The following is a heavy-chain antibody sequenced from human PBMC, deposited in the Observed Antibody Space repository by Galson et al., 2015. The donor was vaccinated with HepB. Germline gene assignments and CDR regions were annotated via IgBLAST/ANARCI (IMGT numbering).Heavy chain of an antibody. CDR3: ARAQSYCSSTSCYTYFDY. Sequence: SLRLSCAASGFTFSSYGMHWVRQAPGKGLEWVAVIWYDGSNKYYADSVKGRFTISRDNSKNTLYLQMNSLRAEDTAVYYCARAQSYCSSTSCYTYFDYWGQGTLVTVSS. CDR1: GFTFSSYG. D-gene: IGHD2-2*02. J-gene: IGHJ4*02. CDR2: IWYDGSNK. V-gene: IGHV3-33*01.